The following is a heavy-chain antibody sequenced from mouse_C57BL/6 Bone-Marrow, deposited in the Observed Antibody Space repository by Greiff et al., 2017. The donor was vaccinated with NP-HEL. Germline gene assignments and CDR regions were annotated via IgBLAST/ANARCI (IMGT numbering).Heavy chain of an antibody. Sequence: EVQLVESGGDLVKPGGSLKLSCAASGFTFSSYGMSWVRQTPDKRLEWVATISSGGSYTYYPDSVKGRFTISRDNAKNTLYLQMSSLKPEDTAMYYCARHGSYDGRVDYWGQGTSVTVSS. CDR2: ISSGGSYT. V-gene: IGHV5-6*01. D-gene: IGHD2-3*01. CDR1: GFTFSSYG. J-gene: IGHJ4*01. CDR3: ARHGSYDGRVDY.